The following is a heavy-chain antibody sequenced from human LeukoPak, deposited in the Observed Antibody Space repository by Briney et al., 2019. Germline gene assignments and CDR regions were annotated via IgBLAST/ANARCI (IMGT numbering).Heavy chain of an antibody. V-gene: IGHV3-30*18. D-gene: IGHD3-22*01. Sequence: GGSLRLSCAASGFTFSSYGMHWVRQAPGKGLEWVAVISYDGSNKYYADSVKGRYTISRDNSKNTLYLQMNSLRAEDTAVYYCAKEALLYYDSSGYLDYWGQGTLVTVSS. CDR1: GFTFSSYG. CDR2: ISYDGSNK. J-gene: IGHJ4*02. CDR3: AKEALLYYDSSGYLDY.